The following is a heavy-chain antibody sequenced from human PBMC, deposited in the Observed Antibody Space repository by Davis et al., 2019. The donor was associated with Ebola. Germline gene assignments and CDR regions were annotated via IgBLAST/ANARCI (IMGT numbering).Heavy chain of an antibody. J-gene: IGHJ5*02. Sequence: MPGGSLRLSCAVYGGSFSGYYWSWIRQPPGKGLEWIGEINHSGSTNYNPFLKSRVTISVDTSKNQFSLKLSSVTAADTAVYYCARERAYNWPWFDPWGQGTLVTVSS. V-gene: IGHV4-34*01. CDR1: GGSFSGYY. CDR3: ARERAYNWPWFDP. CDR2: INHSGST. D-gene: IGHD1-1*01.